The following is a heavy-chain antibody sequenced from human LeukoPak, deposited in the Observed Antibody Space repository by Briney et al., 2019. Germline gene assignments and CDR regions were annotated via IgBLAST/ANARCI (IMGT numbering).Heavy chain of an antibody. J-gene: IGHJ4*02. V-gene: IGHV4-59*01. CDR2: IYYSGST. D-gene: IGHD2-2*01. CDR1: GGSISSYY. CDR3: ARDHTYCSSTSCHAGFDY. Sequence: SETLSLTCTVSGGSISSYYWSWIRQPPGKGLEWIGYIYYSGSTNYNPSLKSRVTISVDTSKNQFSLKLSSVTAADTAVYYCARDHTYCSSTSCHAGFDYWGQGTLVTVCS.